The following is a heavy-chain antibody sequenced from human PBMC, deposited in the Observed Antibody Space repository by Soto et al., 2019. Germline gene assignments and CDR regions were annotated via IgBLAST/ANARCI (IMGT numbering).Heavy chain of an antibody. J-gene: IGHJ4*03. CDR2: MSYDGSRK. CDR1: GFIFGAYG. CDR3: ARDRYSSGYPDY. V-gene: IGHV3-30*03. D-gene: IGHD5-18*01. Sequence: GSLRLSCAASGFIFGAYGMPRFRQAPGNGLEWVAIMSYDGSRKYYADSVKCRFTISRDNSKNMLSLEMNSLRAEDTAVYYGARDRYSSGYPDYWGQGTLLTGSS.